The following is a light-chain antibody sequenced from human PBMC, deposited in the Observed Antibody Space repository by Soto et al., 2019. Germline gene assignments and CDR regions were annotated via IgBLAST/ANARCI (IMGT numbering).Light chain of an antibody. V-gene: IGLV4-69*01. J-gene: IGLJ2*01. CDR2: LNSDGSH. CDR1: SGHNTYA. Sequence: QPVLTQSPSASASLGASVKLTCTLSSGHNTYAIAWHRQQPEKGPRYLMKLNSDGSHTKGDGIPDRLSGSSSGAERYLTISSLQSEDEADYYCQTWGTGPVIFGGGTKVTVL. CDR3: QTWGTGPVI.